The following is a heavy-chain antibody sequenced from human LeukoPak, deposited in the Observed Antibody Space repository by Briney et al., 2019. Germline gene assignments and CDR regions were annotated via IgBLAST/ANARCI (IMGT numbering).Heavy chain of an antibody. D-gene: IGHD5-18*01. J-gene: IGHJ4*02. V-gene: IGHV1-69*13. CDR3: ARVTAMVMEFDY. CDR1: GGTFSIYA. Sequence: WASVKVSCKASGGTFSIYAISWVRQAPGQGLEWMGGIIPIFGTANYAQKFQGRVTITADESTSTAYMELSSLRSEDTAVYYCARVTAMVMEFDYWGQGTLVTVSS. CDR2: IIPIFGTA.